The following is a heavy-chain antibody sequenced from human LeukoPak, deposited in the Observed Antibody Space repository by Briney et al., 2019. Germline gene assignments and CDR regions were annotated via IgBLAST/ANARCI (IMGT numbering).Heavy chain of an antibody. CDR1: GFTFSSYG. Sequence: PGGPLRLSCAASGFTFSSYGMHWVRQAPGKGLEWVAVISYDGSNKYYADTVKGRLNISRDNSKNTLYLQMNSLRAEDTVVYYCAKDIEEWLVKGGGCFDYWGQGTLVTVSS. V-gene: IGHV3-30*18. D-gene: IGHD6-19*01. J-gene: IGHJ4*02. CDR3: AKDIEEWLVKGGGCFDY. CDR2: ISYDGSNK.